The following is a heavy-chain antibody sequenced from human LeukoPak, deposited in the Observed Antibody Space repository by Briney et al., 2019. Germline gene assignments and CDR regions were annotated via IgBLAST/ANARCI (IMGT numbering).Heavy chain of an antibody. J-gene: IGHJ2*01. CDR3: ARYRAAMGDWYFDL. CDR1: GGSISSYY. CDR2: IYYSGST. Sequence: KPSETLSLTCTVSGGSISSYYWSWIRQPPGKGLEWIGYIYYSGSTNYNPSLKSRVTISVDTSKNQFSLKLSSVTAADTAVYYCARYRAAMGDWYFDLWGRGTLVTVSS. V-gene: IGHV4-59*01. D-gene: IGHD5-18*01.